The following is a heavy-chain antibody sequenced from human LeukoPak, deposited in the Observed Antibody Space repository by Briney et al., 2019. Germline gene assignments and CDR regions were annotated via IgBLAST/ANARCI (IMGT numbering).Heavy chain of an antibody. V-gene: IGHV4-4*07. Sequence: PSETLSLTCTVSGGSISSYYWSWIRQPAGKGLEWIGRIYISGSTNYNPSLKSRVTMSLDTSTNQFSLKLSSVTAADTAVYYCARERSATVNTYYFDSWGPGTLVTVSS. CDR2: IYISGST. CDR1: GGSISSYY. J-gene: IGHJ4*02. D-gene: IGHD4-11*01. CDR3: ARERSATVNTYYFDS.